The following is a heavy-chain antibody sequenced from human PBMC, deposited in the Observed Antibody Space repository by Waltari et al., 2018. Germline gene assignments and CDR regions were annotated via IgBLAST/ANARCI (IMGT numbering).Heavy chain of an antibody. CDR1: GFSFSHYW. V-gene: IGHV3-7*01. J-gene: IGHJ3*02. D-gene: IGHD3-22*01. CDR3: ARDDSSSGSYDAFDI. Sequence: EVQLVESGGGLVQPGGSLRLSCAASGFSFSHYWMSWVRQAPGKGLEGVAENKGNRSRKYYLDSGRGRFSISRDNTKNSVDLQMNSLRAEDTAVYYCARDDSSSGSYDAFDIWGQGTMVAVSS. CDR2: NKGNRSRK.